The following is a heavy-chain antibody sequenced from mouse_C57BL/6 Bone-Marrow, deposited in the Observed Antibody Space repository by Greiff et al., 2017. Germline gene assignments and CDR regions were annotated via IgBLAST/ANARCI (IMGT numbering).Heavy chain of an antibody. CDR3: TEGVYYYGGFAY. V-gene: IGHV6-3*01. CDR1: GFTFSNYW. Sequence: EVMLVESGGGLVQPGGSMKLSCVASGFTFSNYWMNWVRQSPEKGLEWVAQIRLKSDNYATHYAESVKGRFTISRDDSKSSVYLQMNNLRAEDTGIYYCTEGVYYYGGFAYWGQGTLVTVSA. D-gene: IGHD1-1*01. CDR2: IRLKSDNYAT. J-gene: IGHJ3*01.